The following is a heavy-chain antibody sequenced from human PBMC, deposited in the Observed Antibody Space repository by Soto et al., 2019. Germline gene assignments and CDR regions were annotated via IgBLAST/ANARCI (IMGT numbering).Heavy chain of an antibody. CDR2: TYYRSKWYN. CDR3: TRVSTAMGGTWFDY. CDR1: GDSVSSNSAA. D-gene: IGHD5-18*01. V-gene: IGHV6-1*01. Sequence: SQTLSLTCAISGDSVSSNSAAWNWIRQSPSRGLEWLGRTYYRSKWYNDYAVSVKSRITINPDTSKNQFSLQLNSVTPEDTAVYYCTRVSTAMGGTWFDYWGQGTLVTVSS. J-gene: IGHJ4*02.